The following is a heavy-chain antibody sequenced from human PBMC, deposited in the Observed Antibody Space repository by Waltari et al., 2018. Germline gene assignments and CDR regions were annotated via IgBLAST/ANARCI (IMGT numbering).Heavy chain of an antibody. J-gene: IGHJ6*02. CDR3: AREGNQYYYGMDV. V-gene: IGHV1-3*01. CDR2: INAVNGNT. CDR1: GYTFTSYA. Sequence: QVQLVQSGAEVKKPGASVKVSCKASGYTFTSYAMHWVRQAPGQRLEWMGWINAVNGNTKSSEKFQGRVTITRDTSASTAYMELSSLRSEDTAVYYCAREGNQYYYGMDVWGQGTTVTVSS. D-gene: IGHD1-1*01.